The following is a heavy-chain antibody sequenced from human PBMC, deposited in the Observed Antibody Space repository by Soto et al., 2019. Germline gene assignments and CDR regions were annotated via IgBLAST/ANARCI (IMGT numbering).Heavy chain of an antibody. CDR3: AKVAAFFSGGSLPFDY. J-gene: IGHJ4*02. CDR2: IHYSGSP. CDR1: GDSVNSGSYY. D-gene: IGHD1-26*01. Sequence: NPSETLSLTCTVSGDSVNSGSYYWSWIRQPPGKGLEWIGYIHYSGSPNYNPSLKIRVTISVDMSKNQFSLKVTSVIAADTAVYFCAKVAAFFSGGSLPFDYWGQGTLVTVSS. V-gene: IGHV4-61*01.